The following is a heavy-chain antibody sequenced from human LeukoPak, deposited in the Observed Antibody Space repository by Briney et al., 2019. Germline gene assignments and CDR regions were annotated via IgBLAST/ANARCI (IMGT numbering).Heavy chain of an antibody. Sequence: PGGSLRLSCAASGFTFTSYAISWVRQAPGKGLEWVSVIYSGGSTYYADSVKGRFTISRDNSKNTLYLQMNSLRAEDTAVYYCASLRFFGWFDPWGQGTLVTVSS. CDR3: ASLRFFGWFDP. J-gene: IGHJ5*02. CDR2: IYSGGST. V-gene: IGHV3-53*01. D-gene: IGHD3-3*01. CDR1: GFTFTSYA.